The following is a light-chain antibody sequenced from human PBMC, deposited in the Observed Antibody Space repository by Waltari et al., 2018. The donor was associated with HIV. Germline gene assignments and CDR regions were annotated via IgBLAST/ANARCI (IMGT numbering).Light chain of an antibody. J-gene: IGLJ3*02. CDR3: TSYVSSASPE. V-gene: IGLV2-14*01. Sequence: QSALPQPASVSGSPGQSITISCTGTSSDINSENYVSWYQHHPGQAPKVIISAVTNRPSGVSSRFSGSKSGNTATLTISGLQAEDEADYFCTSYVSSASPEFGGWTRLTVL. CDR1: SSDINSENY. CDR2: AVT.